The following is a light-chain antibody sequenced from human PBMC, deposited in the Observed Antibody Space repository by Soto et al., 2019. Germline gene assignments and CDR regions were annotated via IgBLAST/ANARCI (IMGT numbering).Light chain of an antibody. Sequence: LTQSPATLSLSVVDRATLSCLASHCIGNCLAWYQQRPGQAPRLLIYAASGMASGVPGRFSGSGSGTEFTLTISSLQPEDFAIYYCQHHSNYPPITFGEGTKLDIK. CDR1: HCIGNC. CDR2: AAS. CDR3: QHHSNYPPIT. J-gene: IGKJ4*01. V-gene: IGKV3-11*01.